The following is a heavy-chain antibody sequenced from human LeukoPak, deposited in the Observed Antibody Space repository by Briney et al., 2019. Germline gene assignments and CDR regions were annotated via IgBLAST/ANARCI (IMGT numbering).Heavy chain of an antibody. V-gene: IGHV3-7*01. J-gene: IGHJ4*02. CDR1: GFIFRNHW. CDR2: IKQDGNEK. D-gene: IGHD4-17*01. Sequence: QTGGSLRLSCAASGFIFRNHWMSWVRQVPGRGLEWVAKIKQDGNEKHYVDSVEGRFTLSRDDSKNSLYLQMNSLRVDDSAVYYCARGPNYGDRVDYFDYWGQGTLVTVSS. CDR3: ARGPNYGDRVDYFDY.